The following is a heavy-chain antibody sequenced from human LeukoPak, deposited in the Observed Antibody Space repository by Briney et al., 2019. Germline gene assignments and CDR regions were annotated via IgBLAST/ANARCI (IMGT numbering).Heavy chain of an antibody. CDR1: GYTFTTYG. J-gene: IGHJ5*02. Sequence: ASVKVSCKASGYTFTTYGISWVRQAPGQGPEWMGWISADNGNTKYAQKFQGRVTMTTDTSTSTAYMELRSLRSDDTAVYYCARVGDYSGYDYHNWFDPWGQGTLVTVSS. CDR2: ISADNGNT. CDR3: ARVGDYSGYDYHNWFDP. D-gene: IGHD5-12*01. V-gene: IGHV1-18*01.